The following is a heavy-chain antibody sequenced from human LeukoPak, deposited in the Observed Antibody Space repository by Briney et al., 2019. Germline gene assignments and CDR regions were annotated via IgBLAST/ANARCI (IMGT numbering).Heavy chain of an antibody. V-gene: IGHV1-69*13. CDR3: ARENRRTSFGGGVRAFVI. D-gene: IGHD3-16*01. J-gene: IGHJ3*02. Sequence: SVKVSCKASGGTFSSYAISWVRQAPGQGLEWMGGIIPIFGTANYAQKFQGRVTITADESTSPDYMELSSLRSEDPGVYYCARENRRTSFGGGVRAFVILGQGSIVTVSS. CDR2: IIPIFGTA. CDR1: GGTFSSYA.